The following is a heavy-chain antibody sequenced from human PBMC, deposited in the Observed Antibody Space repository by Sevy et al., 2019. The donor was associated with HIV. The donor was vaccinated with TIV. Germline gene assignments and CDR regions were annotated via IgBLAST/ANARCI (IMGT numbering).Heavy chain of an antibody. J-gene: IGHJ4*02. Sequence: GGSLRLSCAASGFTFNNFAMSWVRQAPGKGLEWVSANSRKSLGTYYANPVKGRFSIYRDDSKNMLYLQMSSMRGDDTAVYYCAKEGNNSPDKFDSWGQGTLVTVSS. D-gene: IGHD1-1*01. V-gene: IGHV3-23*01. CDR3: AKEGNNSPDKFDS. CDR2: NSRKSLGT. CDR1: GFTFNNFA.